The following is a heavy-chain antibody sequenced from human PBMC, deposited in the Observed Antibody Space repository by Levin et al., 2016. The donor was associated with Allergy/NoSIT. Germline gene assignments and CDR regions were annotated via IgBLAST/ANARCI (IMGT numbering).Heavy chain of an antibody. D-gene: IGHD3-22*01. CDR3: ARSNSYSSGYHFDY. J-gene: IGHJ4*02. CDR2: INPSGGST. V-gene: IGHV1-46*01. Sequence: WVRQAPGQGLEWMGIINPSGGSTSYAQKFQGRVTMTRDTSTSTVYMELSSLRSEDTAVYYCARSNSYSSGYHFDYVGPGNPGHRLL.